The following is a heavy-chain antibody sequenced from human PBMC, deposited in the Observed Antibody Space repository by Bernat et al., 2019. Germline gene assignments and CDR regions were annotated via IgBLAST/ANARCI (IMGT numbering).Heavy chain of an antibody. J-gene: IGHJ4*02. CDR2: ISGGSSYI. Sequence: EVQLVESGGGLVKPGGSLRLSCVGSGFTFSSYSMNWVRQAPGKGLEWVSSISGGSSYIYYADSMKGRFTISRDNAKNSLYLQMDSLRAEDTAVYFCARGPLGEPPHDYWGQRTLVTVSS. CDR3: ARGPLGEPPHDY. D-gene: IGHD3-10*01. CDR1: GFTFSSYS. V-gene: IGHV3-21*01.